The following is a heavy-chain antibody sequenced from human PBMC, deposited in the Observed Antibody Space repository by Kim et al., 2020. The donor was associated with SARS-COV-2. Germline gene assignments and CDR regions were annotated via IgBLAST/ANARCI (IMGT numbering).Heavy chain of an antibody. CDR2: IYPGDSDT. D-gene: IGHD6-13*01. CDR3: ARHLYSSSWSGYHPDY. J-gene: IGHJ4*02. CDR1: GYSFTSYW. V-gene: IGHV5-51*01. Sequence: GESLKISCKGSGYSFTSYWIGWVRQMPGKGLEWMGIIYPGDSDTRYSPSFQGQVTISADKSISTAYLQWSSLKASDTAMYYCARHLYSSSWSGYHPDYWGQGTLVTVSS.